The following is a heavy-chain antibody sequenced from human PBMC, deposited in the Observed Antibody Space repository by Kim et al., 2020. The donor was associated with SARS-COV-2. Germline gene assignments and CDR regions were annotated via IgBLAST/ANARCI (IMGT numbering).Heavy chain of an antibody. J-gene: IGHJ3*02. CDR1: GFTFSSYW. Sequence: GGSLRLSCAASGFTFSSYWMHWVRQAPGKGLVWVSRINSDGSSTSYADSVKGRFTISRDNAKNTLYLQMNSLRAEDTAVYYCAREGYSYGADAFDIWGQGTMVTVSS. CDR2: INSDGSST. D-gene: IGHD5-18*01. V-gene: IGHV3-74*01. CDR3: AREGYSYGADAFDI.